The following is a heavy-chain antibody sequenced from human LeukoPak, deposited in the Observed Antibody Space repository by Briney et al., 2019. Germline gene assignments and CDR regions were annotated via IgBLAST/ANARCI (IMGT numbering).Heavy chain of an antibody. CDR2: INPNSGGT. CDR1: GYTFTGYY. CDR3: ASRKNYDFWSGYYPSFDY. V-gene: IGHV1-2*02. D-gene: IGHD3-3*01. Sequence: ASVKVSCKASGYTFTGYYMHWVRQAPGQGLEWMGWINPNSGGTNYAQKFQGRVTMTRDTSISTAYMELSRLRSDDTAVYYCASRKNYDFWSGYYPSFDYWGQGTLVTVSS. J-gene: IGHJ4*02.